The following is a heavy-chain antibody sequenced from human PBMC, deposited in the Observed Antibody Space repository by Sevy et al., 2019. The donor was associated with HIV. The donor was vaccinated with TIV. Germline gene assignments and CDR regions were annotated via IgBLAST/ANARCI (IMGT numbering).Heavy chain of an antibody. CDR2: IYPGDSDT. V-gene: IGHV5-51*01. D-gene: IGHD1-20*01. CDR1: GYSYTSDW. Sequence: GESLKISCKGSGYSYTSDWIGWVRQMPGKGLEWMGIIYPGDSDTRYSPSFQGQVTISADKSISTAYLQWSSLKASDTAMYYCASSITGTTYQGDYWGQGTLVTVSS. J-gene: IGHJ4*02. CDR3: ASSITGTTYQGDY.